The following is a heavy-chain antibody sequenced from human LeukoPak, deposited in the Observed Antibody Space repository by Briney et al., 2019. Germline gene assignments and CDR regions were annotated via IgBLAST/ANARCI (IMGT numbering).Heavy chain of an antibody. D-gene: IGHD1-26*01. CDR2: INPNSGGT. J-gene: IGHJ4*02. CDR1: GYTFTAYY. CDR3: ARGGQGAPLDY. V-gene: IGHV1-2*02. Sequence: GASVKVPCKASGYTFTAYYMHWVRRAPGQGLEWMGWINPNSGGTNYAQKFQGRVTMTRDTSISTAYMELSRLRSDDTAVYSCARGGQGAPLDYWGQGSLVTVSS.